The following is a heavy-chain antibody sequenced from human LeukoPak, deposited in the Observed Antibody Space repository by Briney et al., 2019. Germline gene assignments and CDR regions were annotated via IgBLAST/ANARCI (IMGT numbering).Heavy chain of an antibody. Sequence: GGSLRLSCEASGFTFSSHAMSWVRQAPGKGLEWVSVIGTDTTNTYYADSVKGRFTISRDNSKNTVYLQMSSLRPEDTAVYYCAKRVAAAGRTYYFDYWGQGTLVIVSS. CDR1: GFTFSSHA. D-gene: IGHD6-13*01. J-gene: IGHJ4*02. V-gene: IGHV3-23*01. CDR3: AKRVAAAGRTYYFDY. CDR2: IGTDTTNT.